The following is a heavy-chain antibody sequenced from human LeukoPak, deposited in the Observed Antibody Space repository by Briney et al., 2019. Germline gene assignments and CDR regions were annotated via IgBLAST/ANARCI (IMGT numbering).Heavy chain of an antibody. J-gene: IGHJ4*02. CDR1: GGTFSSYA. Sequence: GASVKVSCKASGGTFSSYAISWVRQAPGQGLEWLGKISPILGIANYGQNYQGRVTINAGKSTSTAYMKLSSLRSEDRAVYYCERERVVGAATGCDYWGQGTLVTVSS. V-gene: IGHV1-69*04. CDR3: ERERVVGAATGCDY. D-gene: IGHD2-15*01. CDR2: ISPILGIA.